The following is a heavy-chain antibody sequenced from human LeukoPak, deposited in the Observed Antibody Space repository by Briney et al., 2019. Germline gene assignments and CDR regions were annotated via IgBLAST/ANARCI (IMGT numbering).Heavy chain of an antibody. D-gene: IGHD6-6*01. CDR2: ISSSSSTI. CDR3: ARVRYSSSSVGVYYFDY. Sequence: GGSLRLSCAASGFTFSSYSMNWVRQAPGKGLEWVSYISSSSSTIYYADSVKGRFTISRDNAKNSLYLQMNSLRAEDTAVYYCARVRYSSSSVGVYYFDYWGQGTLVTVSS. CDR1: GFTFSSYS. V-gene: IGHV3-48*04. J-gene: IGHJ4*02.